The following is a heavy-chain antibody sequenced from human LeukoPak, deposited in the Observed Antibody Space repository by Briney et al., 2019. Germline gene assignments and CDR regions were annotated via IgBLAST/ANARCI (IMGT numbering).Heavy chain of an antibody. Sequence: GASVKVSCKASGYTFTSYDINWVRQATGQGLEWTGRMNPNSGNTGYAQKFQGRVTITRNASISTAYMELSSLRSEDTAVYYCARGLMVRGAYWFDPWGQGTLVTVSS. CDR3: ARGLMVRGAYWFDP. V-gene: IGHV1-8*03. CDR1: GYTFTSYD. D-gene: IGHD3-10*01. J-gene: IGHJ5*02. CDR2: MNPNSGNT.